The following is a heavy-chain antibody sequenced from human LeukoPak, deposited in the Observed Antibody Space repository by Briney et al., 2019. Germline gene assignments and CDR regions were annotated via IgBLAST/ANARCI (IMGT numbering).Heavy chain of an antibody. Sequence: SETLSLTCTVSGGSISSYYWSWIRQPPGKGLEWIGYIYYSGSTNYNPSLKSRVTISVDTSKNQFSLKLSSVTAADTAVYYCARDKRDYGGNYDAFDIWGQGTMVTVSS. CDR2: IYYSGST. J-gene: IGHJ3*02. CDR3: ARDKRDYGGNYDAFDI. V-gene: IGHV4-59*01. D-gene: IGHD4-23*01. CDR1: GGSISSYY.